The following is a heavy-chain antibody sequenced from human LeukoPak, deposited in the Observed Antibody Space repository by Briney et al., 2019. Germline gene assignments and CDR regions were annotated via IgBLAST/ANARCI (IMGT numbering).Heavy chain of an antibody. J-gene: IGHJ4*02. CDR2: ISSRSSYI. V-gene: IGHV3-21*01. Sequence: GGSLRLSCAASGFPFSSYSMNWVRQAPGNGLEWVSSISSRSSYIYYADSVKGRFTISRDNAKNSLYLQMNSLRAEDTAVYYCARKRCDYYDSSGYYCYFDYWDQGTLATVSS. CDR3: ARKRCDYYDSSGYYCYFDY. D-gene: IGHD3-22*01. CDR1: GFPFSSYS.